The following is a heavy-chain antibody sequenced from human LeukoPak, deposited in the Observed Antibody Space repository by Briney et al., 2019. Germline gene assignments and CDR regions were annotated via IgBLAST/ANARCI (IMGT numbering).Heavy chain of an antibody. J-gene: IGHJ4*02. Sequence: SETLSLTCTVSGGSISSYYWSWIRQPPGKGLEWIGYIYYSGSTNYNPSPKSRVTISVDTSKNQFSLKLSSVTAADTAVYYCAGEYYDILTGYGSLDYWGQGTLATVSS. V-gene: IGHV4-59*12. D-gene: IGHD3-9*01. CDR3: AGEYYDILTGYGSLDY. CDR1: GGSISSYY. CDR2: IYYSGST.